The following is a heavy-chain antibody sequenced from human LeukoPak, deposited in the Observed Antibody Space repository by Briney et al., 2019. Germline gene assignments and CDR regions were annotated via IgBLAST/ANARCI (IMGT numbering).Heavy chain of an antibody. CDR1: GYSISSGYY. J-gene: IGHJ4*02. CDR2: IYHSGST. D-gene: IGHD4-11*01. Sequence: SETLSLTCTVSGYSISSGYYWGWIRQPPGKGLEWIGSIYHSGSTYYNPSPKRRVTISVDTSKNQFSLKLSSVTAADTAVYYCARRDYSNGGFDYWGQGTLVTVSS. V-gene: IGHV4-38-2*02. CDR3: ARRDYSNGGFDY.